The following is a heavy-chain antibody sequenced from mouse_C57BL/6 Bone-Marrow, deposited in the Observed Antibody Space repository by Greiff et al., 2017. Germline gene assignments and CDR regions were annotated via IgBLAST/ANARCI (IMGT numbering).Heavy chain of an antibody. CDR1: GFTFSSYG. V-gene: IGHV5-6*02. Sequence: DVKLVESGGDLVKPGGSLKFSCAASGFTFSSYGMSWVRQTPDKRLAWVATISSGGSSTYYPDSVKGRFTISRDTAKNTLYLQMSSLKSEDTAMYYCARQGVYYGMDYWGQGTSVTVSS. J-gene: IGHJ4*01. CDR2: ISSGGSST. CDR3: ARQGVYYGMDY.